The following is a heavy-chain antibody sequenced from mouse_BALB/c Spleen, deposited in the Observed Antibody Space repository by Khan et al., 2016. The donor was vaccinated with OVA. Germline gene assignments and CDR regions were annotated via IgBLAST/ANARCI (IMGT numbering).Heavy chain of an antibody. CDR2: IWGDGST. CDR1: GFSLTGYG. V-gene: IGHV2-6-7*01. Sequence: QVQLKESGPGLVAPSQSLSITCTVSGFSLTGYGVNWVRQPPGKGLEWLGMIWGDGSTDYNSALKSRLSISKENSKSQVFLKMNSLQTDDTARYYCASAYYYGRALDYWGQGTSVTVSS. CDR3: ASAYYYGRALDY. D-gene: IGHD1-1*01. J-gene: IGHJ4*01.